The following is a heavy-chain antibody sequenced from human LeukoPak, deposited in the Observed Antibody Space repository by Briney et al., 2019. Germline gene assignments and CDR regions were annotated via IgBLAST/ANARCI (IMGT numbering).Heavy chain of an antibody. D-gene: IGHD1-26*01. J-gene: IGHJ4*02. Sequence: SVKVSCKASGGTFSSYAISWVRQAPGQGLEWMGGIIPIFGTANYAQKFQGRVTITADESTSTAYMELSSLRSEDTAVYYCARGVGAGEFPYFDYWGQGTLVTVSS. CDR3: ARGVGAGEFPYFDY. CDR2: IIPIFGTA. CDR1: GGTFSSYA. V-gene: IGHV1-69*13.